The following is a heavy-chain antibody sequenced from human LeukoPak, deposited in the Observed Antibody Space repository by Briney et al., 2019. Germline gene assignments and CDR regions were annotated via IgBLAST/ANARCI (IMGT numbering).Heavy chain of an antibody. D-gene: IGHD3-9*01. J-gene: IGHJ4*02. CDR2: IYYSGST. CDR1: GGSISSGDYY. CDR3: ARDSRFLTGYYNY. Sequence: PSETLSLTCTVSGGSISSGDYYWSWIRQPPGKGLEWIGYIYYSGSTYYNPSLKSRVTISVDTSKNQFSLKLSSVTAADTAVYYCARDSRFLTGYYNYWDQGTLVTVSS. V-gene: IGHV4-30-4*01.